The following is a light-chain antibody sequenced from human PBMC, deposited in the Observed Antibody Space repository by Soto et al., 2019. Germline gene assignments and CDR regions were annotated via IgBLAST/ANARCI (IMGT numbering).Light chain of an antibody. CDR3: ETWDSSLSGGV. J-gene: IGLJ1*01. CDR2: EDN. V-gene: IGLV1-51*02. CDR1: SSNIEKNY. Sequence: QSVLTPPPSMSAAPGQSVTISCSGSSSNIEKNYVSRYRQLPGTAPNLLIYEDNKRPSGIPDRFSGAKSGTSATLCITGLETGDEADYYCETWDSSLSGGVFGTWTKGTVL.